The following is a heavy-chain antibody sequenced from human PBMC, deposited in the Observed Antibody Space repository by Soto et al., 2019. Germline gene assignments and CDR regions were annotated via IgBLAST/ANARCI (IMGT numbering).Heavy chain of an antibody. J-gene: IGHJ5*02. D-gene: IGHD3-22*01. CDR2: IYYSGST. CDR3: ASDPRYDSSGYYDP. V-gene: IGHV4-31*03. CDR1: GGSISSGGYY. Sequence: QVQLQESGPGLVKPSQTLSLTCTVSGGSISSGGYYWSWIRQHPGKGLEWIGYIYYSGSTYYNPSLKGRVTLPVDTSKNQYSLKLSSVTAAATAVYYCASDPRYDSSGYYDPWGQGTLVTVSS.